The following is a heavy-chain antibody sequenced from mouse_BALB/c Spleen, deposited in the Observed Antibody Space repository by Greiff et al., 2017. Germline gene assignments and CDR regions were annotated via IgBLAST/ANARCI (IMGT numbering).Heavy chain of an antibody. CDR1: GFTFSNYW. CDR3: TQEGFPYAMDY. V-gene: IGHV6-6*02. J-gene: IGHJ4*01. Sequence: EVKVEESGGGLVQPGGSMKLSCVASGFTFSNYWMNWVRQSPEKGLEWVAEIRLKSNNYATHYAESVKGRFTISRDDSKSSVYLQMNNLRAEDTGIYYCTQEGFPYAMDYWGQGTSVTVSS. CDR2: IRLKSNNYAT.